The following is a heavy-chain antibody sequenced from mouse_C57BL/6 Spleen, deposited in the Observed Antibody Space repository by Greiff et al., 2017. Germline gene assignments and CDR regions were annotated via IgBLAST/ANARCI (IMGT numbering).Heavy chain of an antibody. Sequence: EVQLQQSGPELVKPGASVKISCKASGYSFTDYNMNWVKQSNGKSLEWIGVINPNYGTTSYNQKFKGKATLTVDQSSSTAYMQLNSLTSEDSAVYYCARNYGSSYEDYYYAMDYWGQGTSVTVSS. D-gene: IGHD1-1*01. V-gene: IGHV1-39*01. CDR1: GYSFTDYN. J-gene: IGHJ4*01. CDR3: ARNYGSSYEDYYYAMDY. CDR2: INPNYGTT.